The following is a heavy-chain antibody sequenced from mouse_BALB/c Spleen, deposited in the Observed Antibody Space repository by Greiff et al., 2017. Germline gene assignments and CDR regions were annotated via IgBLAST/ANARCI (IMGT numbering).Heavy chain of an antibody. J-gene: IGHJ4*01. D-gene: IGHD2-12*01. V-gene: IGHV5-12-1*01. CDR3: ASLYECYAMDD. CDR1: GFAFSSYD. CDR2: ISSGGGTT. Sequence: EVMLVESGGGLVKPGGSLKLSCAASGFAFSSYDMSWVRQTPEKRLEWVAYISSGGGTTYYPDTVKGRFTISRDNAKNTLYLQMSSLKAEDTAMYYCASLYECYAMDDWGQGTSVTVSS.